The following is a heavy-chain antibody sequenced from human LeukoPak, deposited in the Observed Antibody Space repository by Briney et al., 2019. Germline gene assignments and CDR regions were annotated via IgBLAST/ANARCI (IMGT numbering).Heavy chain of an antibody. J-gene: IGHJ3*02. CDR3: ARARQWLVDAFDI. CDR1: GFTFSDYY. Sequence: KAGGSLRLSCAASGFTFSDYYMSWIRQAPGEGLEWVSYISSSGSTIYYADSVKGRFTISRDNAKNSLYLQMNSLRAEDTAVYYCARARQWLVDAFDIWGQGTMVTVSS. CDR2: ISSSGSTI. V-gene: IGHV3-11*01. D-gene: IGHD6-19*01.